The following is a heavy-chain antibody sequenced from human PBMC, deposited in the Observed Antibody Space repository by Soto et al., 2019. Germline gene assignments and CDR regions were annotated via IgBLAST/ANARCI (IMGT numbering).Heavy chain of an antibody. D-gene: IGHD3-10*01. CDR3: ANSITIVRGVIDY. CDR2: ISYDGSNK. J-gene: IGHJ4*02. CDR1: GFTFSSYG. Sequence: QVQLVESGGGVVQPGRSLRLSCAASGFTFSSYGMHWVRQAPGKGLEWVAVISYDGSNKYYADSVKGRFTISRDNSKNTRYRQMNSLRAEDTAVYYCANSITIVRGVIDYWGQGTLVTVSS. V-gene: IGHV3-30*18.